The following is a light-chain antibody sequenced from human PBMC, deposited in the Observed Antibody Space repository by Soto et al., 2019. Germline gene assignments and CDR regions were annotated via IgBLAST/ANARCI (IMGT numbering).Light chain of an antibody. Sequence: QSALTQPASVSGSPGQSIIISCTGTSSDVGGYNYVSWYQQHPGKAPKLMIYDVSNRPSGVSNRFSGSKSGNTASLTISGLQAEDEADYYCSSYTSSSTRDVFGTGTKVTVL. J-gene: IGLJ1*01. CDR2: DVS. V-gene: IGLV2-14*01. CDR3: SSYTSSSTRDV. CDR1: SSDVGGYNY.